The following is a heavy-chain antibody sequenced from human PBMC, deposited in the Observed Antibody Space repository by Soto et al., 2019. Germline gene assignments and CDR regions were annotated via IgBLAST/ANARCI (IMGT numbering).Heavy chain of an antibody. Sequence: ASVKVSCNASGYTFTTYDINWVRQAPWQWFEWLGWMDPNSGSTGYAQNVEGRITMTRQICRNTAHMELSSMQSEDTVVYYCARERKFDFWRKGLDVWGQGTTVTVSS. CDR1: GYTFTTYD. J-gene: IGHJ6*02. CDR3: ARERKFDFWRKGLDV. CDR2: MDPNSGST. V-gene: IGHV1-8*01. D-gene: IGHD3-3*01.